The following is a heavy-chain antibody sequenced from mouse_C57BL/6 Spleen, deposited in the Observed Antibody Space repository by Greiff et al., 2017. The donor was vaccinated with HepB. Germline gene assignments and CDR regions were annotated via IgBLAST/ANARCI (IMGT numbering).Heavy chain of an antibody. CDR3: ARGVTTVVEGYYFDY. Sequence: EVNVVESGGGLVKPGGSLKLSCAASGFTFSSYAMSWVRQTPEKRLEWVATISDGGSYTYYPDNVKGRFTISRDNAKNNLYLQRSHLKSEDTAMYYCARGVTTVVEGYYFDYWGQGTTLTVSS. CDR1: GFTFSSYA. J-gene: IGHJ2*01. D-gene: IGHD1-1*01. CDR2: ISDGGSYT. V-gene: IGHV5-4*03.